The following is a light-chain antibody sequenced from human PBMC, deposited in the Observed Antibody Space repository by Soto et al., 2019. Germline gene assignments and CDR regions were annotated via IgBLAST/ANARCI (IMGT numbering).Light chain of an antibody. CDR2: FDS. V-gene: IGLV3-21*04. J-gene: IGLJ2*01. CDR1: NVGRKS. CDR3: QVWDSSSDHVV. Sequence: SYELTQPPSVSVAPGKTASITCGGNNVGRKSVHWYQQKPGQAPVLVIYFDSDRPSGIPERVSGSNSGNTATLTISRVEAGDEADYYCQVWDSSSDHVVFGGGTKLTVL.